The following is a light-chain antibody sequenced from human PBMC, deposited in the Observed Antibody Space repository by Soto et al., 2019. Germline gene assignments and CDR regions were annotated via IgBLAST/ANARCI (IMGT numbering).Light chain of an antibody. CDR1: NSNIGNNF. J-gene: IGLJ1*01. CDR2: GND. CDR3: GAWDSSLSAYV. Sequence: QSVLAHPPSVSAAPGQRITVSCSGTNSNIGNNFVSWYQQLPGTAPKLLVFGNDKRPSGIPDRFSGSKSATSATLVISGLQTGDEADYYCGAWDSSLSAYVFGTGTKVTVL. V-gene: IGLV1-51*01.